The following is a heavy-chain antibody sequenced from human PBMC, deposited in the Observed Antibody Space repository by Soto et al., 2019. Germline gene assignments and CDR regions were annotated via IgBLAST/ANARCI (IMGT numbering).Heavy chain of an antibody. Sequence: EVQLVESGGGLVQPGRSLRLSCAASGFTFDDYAMHWVRQAPGKGLEWVSGISWNSGSIGYADSVKGRFTISRDNAKNSLYLQMNSLRAEDTALYYCAKGYGYISNKFDYWGQGTLVTVSS. V-gene: IGHV3-9*01. CDR2: ISWNSGSI. J-gene: IGHJ4*02. CDR1: GFTFDDYA. CDR3: AKGYGYISNKFDY. D-gene: IGHD6-13*01.